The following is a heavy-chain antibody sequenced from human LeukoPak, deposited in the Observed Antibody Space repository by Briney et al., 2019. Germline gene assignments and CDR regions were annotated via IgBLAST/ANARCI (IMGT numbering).Heavy chain of an antibody. CDR3: ASPGSGAPWELDY. Sequence: ASVKVSCKASGYTFTGYYMHWVRQAPGQGLEWMGWINPNSGGTNYAQKFQGRATMTRDTSISTAYMELSRLRSDDTAVYYCASPGSGAPWELDYWGQGTLVTVSS. CDR1: GYTFTGYY. V-gene: IGHV1-2*02. CDR2: INPNSGGT. D-gene: IGHD3-10*01. J-gene: IGHJ4*02.